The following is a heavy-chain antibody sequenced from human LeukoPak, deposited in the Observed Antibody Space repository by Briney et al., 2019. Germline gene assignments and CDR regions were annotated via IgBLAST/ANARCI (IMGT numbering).Heavy chain of an antibody. D-gene: IGHD5-18*01. CDR2: IYYSGST. V-gene: IGHV4-59*01. CDR3: ARKRGYSYGEFDY. Sequence: PSETLSLTCTVSGGSISSYYWSWIRQPPGKGLGWIGYIYYSGSTNYNPSLKSRVTISVDTSKNQFSLKLSSVTAADTAVYYCARKRGYSYGEFDYWGQGTLVTVSS. CDR1: GGSISSYY. J-gene: IGHJ4*02.